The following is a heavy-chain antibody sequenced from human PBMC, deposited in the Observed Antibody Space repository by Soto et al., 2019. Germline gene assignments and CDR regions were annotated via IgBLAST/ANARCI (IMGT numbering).Heavy chain of an antibody. CDR3: ARDPGSSHFDY. V-gene: IGHV3-30-3*01. Sequence: GGSLSLSGAASGFTFSSYAMHWVRQAPGKGLEWVALISYDGSNKYYAYSVKGRFTISRDNSKNTIYLQMNSLRADDTAVYYCARDPGSSHFDYWGQGALVTVSS. D-gene: IGHD6-19*01. CDR2: ISYDGSNK. J-gene: IGHJ4*02. CDR1: GFTFSSYA.